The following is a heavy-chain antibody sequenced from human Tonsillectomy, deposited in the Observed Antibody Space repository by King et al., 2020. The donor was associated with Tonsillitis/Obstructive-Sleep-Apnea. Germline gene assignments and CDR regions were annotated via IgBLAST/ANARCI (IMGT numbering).Heavy chain of an antibody. D-gene: IGHD2-15*01. CDR1: GGSISSSSYY. Sequence: LQLQESGPGLVKPSETLSLTCTVSGGSISSSSYYWGWIRQPPGKGLEWIGSIYYSGSTYYNPSLKRRVTISVDTSKNQFSLKLSSVTAADTAVYYCARQDIVVVVAASAFDIWGQGTMVTVSS. V-gene: IGHV4-39*01. J-gene: IGHJ3*02. CDR3: ARQDIVVVVAASAFDI. CDR2: IYYSGST.